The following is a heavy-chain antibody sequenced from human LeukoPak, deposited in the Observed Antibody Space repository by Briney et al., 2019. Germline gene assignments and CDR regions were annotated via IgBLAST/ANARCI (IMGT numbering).Heavy chain of an antibody. J-gene: IGHJ3*02. V-gene: IGHV3-20*04. D-gene: IGHD2-2*01. CDR2: INWNGGST. Sequence: PGGSLRLSCAASGFTFDDYGMSWVRQAPGKGLEWVSGINWNGGSTGYADSVKGRFTISRDSAKNSLYLQMNSLRAEDTALYYCARGHGFVVVPADDAFDIWGQGTMVTVSS. CDR3: ARGHGFVVVPADDAFDI. CDR1: GFTFDDYG.